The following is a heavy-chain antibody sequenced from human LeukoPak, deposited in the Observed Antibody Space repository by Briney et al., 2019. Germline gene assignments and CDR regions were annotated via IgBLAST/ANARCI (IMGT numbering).Heavy chain of an antibody. V-gene: IGHV3-23*01. D-gene: IGHD2-2*01. CDR2: ISGSGGST. CDR1: GFTFSSYA. J-gene: IGHJ4*02. Sequence: GGSLRLSCAASGFTFSSYAMSWVRQAPGKGLEWVSAISGSGGSTYYADSVKGRFTISRDNSKNTLYLQMNSLRAEDTAVYYCAKAMPFLVVPAALFDYWGQGTLVTVSS. CDR3: AKAMPFLVVPAALFDY.